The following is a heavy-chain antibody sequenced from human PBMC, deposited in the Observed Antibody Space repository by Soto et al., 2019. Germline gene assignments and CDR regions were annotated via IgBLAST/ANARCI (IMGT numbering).Heavy chain of an antibody. CDR3: ARRWYGMDV. J-gene: IGHJ6*02. CDR2: IVQDGSER. CDR1: GFTFSSNW. V-gene: IGHV3-7*01. D-gene: IGHD6-13*01. Sequence: EVQLVESGGGLVQPGGSLRLSCAASGFTFSSNWMSWVRQAPGKGLEWVANIVQDGSERNYVESVKGRFTISRDNAKNSLYLQMDYLRAEDTAVYYCARRWYGMDVWGQGTTVTVSS.